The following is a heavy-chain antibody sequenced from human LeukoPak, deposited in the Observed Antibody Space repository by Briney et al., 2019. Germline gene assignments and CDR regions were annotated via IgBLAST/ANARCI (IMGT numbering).Heavy chain of an antibody. CDR2: IYYSGST. V-gene: IGHV4-59*01. J-gene: IGHJ3*02. D-gene: IGHD5-18*01. CDR1: GGSISSYY. Sequence: SETLSLTRTVSGGSISSYYRSWIRQPPGKGLELIGYIYYSGSTNYNPSLKSRVTISVDTSKNQFSLKLSSVTAADTAVYYCARVFVGIQLWLGDAFDIWGQGTMVTVSS. CDR3: ARVFVGIQLWLGDAFDI.